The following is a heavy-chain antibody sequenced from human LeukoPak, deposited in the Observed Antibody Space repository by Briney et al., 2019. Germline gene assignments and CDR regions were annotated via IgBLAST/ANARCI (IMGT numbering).Heavy chain of an antibody. CDR3: VRSDDFWSGYYGY. J-gene: IGHJ4*02. CDR2: IFYSGST. V-gene: IGHV4-59*01. D-gene: IGHD3-3*01. CDR1: GGSFSGYY. Sequence: SETLSLTCAVYGGSFSGYYWSWIRQPPGKGLEWIGYIFYSGSTNYNPSLKSRVTISVDTSKNQFSLKLSSVTAADTAVYYCVRSDDFWSGYYGYWGQGTLVTVSS.